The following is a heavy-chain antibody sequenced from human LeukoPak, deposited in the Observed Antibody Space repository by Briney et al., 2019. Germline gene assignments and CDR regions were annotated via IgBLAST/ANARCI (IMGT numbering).Heavy chain of an antibody. CDR3: GRHKRKQRTNYYYYGMDV. V-gene: IGHV4-59*08. CDR2: IYYSGST. Sequence: SETLSLTCTVSGGSISSYYWSWIRQPPGKGLEWIGYIYYSGSTNYNPSLKSRVTISVDTSKNQFSLKLSSVTAAHTAVYYRGRHKRKQRTNYYYYGMDVWGQGTTVTVSS. J-gene: IGHJ6*02. D-gene: IGHD1/OR15-1a*01. CDR1: GGSISSYY.